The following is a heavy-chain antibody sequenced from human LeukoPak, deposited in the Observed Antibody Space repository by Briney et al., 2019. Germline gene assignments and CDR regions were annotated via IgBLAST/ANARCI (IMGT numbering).Heavy chain of an antibody. Sequence: PGGSLRLSCAASGFTFSSYSMNWVRQAPGKGLEWVSSISSSSSYIYYADSVKGRFTISRDNAKNSLYLQMNSLRAEDTAVYYCARDAYGSGCRHFGGFDYWGQGTLVTVSS. CDR3: ARDAYGSGCRHFGGFDY. CDR1: GFTFSSYS. CDR2: ISSSSSYI. V-gene: IGHV3-21*01. J-gene: IGHJ4*02. D-gene: IGHD3-10*01.